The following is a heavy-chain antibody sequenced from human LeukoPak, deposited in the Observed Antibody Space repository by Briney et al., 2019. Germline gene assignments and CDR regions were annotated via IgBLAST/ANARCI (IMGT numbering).Heavy chain of an antibody. V-gene: IGHV3-30-3*01. J-gene: IGHJ4*02. CDR2: ISYDGPNT. CDR3: AREMITFGGSTGFDY. CDR1: GFTFSNYT. Sequence: PGGSLRLSCAASGFTFSNYTIHWVHQAPGKGLEWVAVISYDGPNTYYADSVKGRFTISRDKSKNTLYLQMNSLRAEDTAMYYCAREMITFGGSTGFDYWGQGTLVTVSS. D-gene: IGHD3-16*01.